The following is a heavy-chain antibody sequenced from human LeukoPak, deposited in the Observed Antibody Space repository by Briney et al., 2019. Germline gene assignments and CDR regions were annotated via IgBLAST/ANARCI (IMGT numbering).Heavy chain of an antibody. CDR3: ALGYCSSTSCPAPYYYYGMDV. D-gene: IGHD2-2*01. CDR2: INAGNGNT. Sequence: ASVKVSCKASGYTFTSYAMHWVRQAPGQRLEWMGWINAGNGNTKYSQKFQGRVTITRDTSASTAYMELSSPRSEDTAVYYCALGYCSSTSCPAPYYYYGMDVWGQGTTVTVSS. CDR1: GYTFTSYA. V-gene: IGHV1-3*01. J-gene: IGHJ6*02.